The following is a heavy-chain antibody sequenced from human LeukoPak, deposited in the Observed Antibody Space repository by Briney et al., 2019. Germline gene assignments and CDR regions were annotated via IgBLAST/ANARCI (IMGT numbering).Heavy chain of an antibody. Sequence: QPGGSLRLSCAASGFTFSKYGMHWVRQAPGKGLEWVAVIWHSGKNKNYADSVKGRFTISRDNSKNTMFLQMNSLRVDDTAVYYCARDQGNDAPMGVWGQGTTVTVSS. V-gene: IGHV3-33*01. CDR3: ARDQGNDAPMGV. CDR2: IWHSGKNK. D-gene: IGHD1-1*01. J-gene: IGHJ6*02. CDR1: GFTFSKYG.